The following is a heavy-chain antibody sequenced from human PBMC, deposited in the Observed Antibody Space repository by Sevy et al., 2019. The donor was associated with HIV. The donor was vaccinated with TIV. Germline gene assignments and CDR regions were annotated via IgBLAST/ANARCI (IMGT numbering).Heavy chain of an antibody. V-gene: IGHV3-21*01. D-gene: IGHD3-10*01. CDR3: ARGDYYGSLYHFDY. CDR1: GFTFINYF. Sequence: GGSLRLSCAASGFTFINYFINWVRQAPGKGLEWVSSISSGSSYIFYADSVKGRFTISRDNAKNSLYLHMNSLRAEDTAVYYCARGDYYGSLYHFDYWGPGTLVTVSS. CDR2: ISSGSSYI. J-gene: IGHJ4*02.